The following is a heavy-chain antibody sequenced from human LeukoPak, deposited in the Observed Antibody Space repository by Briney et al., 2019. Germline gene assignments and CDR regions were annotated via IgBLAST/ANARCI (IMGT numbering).Heavy chain of an antibody. Sequence: PGGSLRLSCTASGFTFGDYAMSWVRQAPGKGLEWVGFIRSKAYGGTTEYAASVKGRFTISRDDSKSIAYLQMNSLKTEDTAVYYCTRDRRNYYDSSGYSYWGQGTLVTVSS. CDR3: TRDRRNYYDSSGYSY. V-gene: IGHV3-49*04. J-gene: IGHJ4*02. D-gene: IGHD3-22*01. CDR1: GFTFGDYA. CDR2: IRSKAYGGTT.